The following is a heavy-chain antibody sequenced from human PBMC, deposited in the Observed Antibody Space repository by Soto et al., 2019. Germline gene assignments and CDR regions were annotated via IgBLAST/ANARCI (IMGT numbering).Heavy chain of an antibody. CDR1: GASISGFY. Sequence: SETLSLTCTVSGASISGFYWSWIRKSAGKGLEWIGRIYATGTTDYNPSLKSRVMMSVDTSKKQFPLKLRSVTAADTAVYYCVRDGTKTLRDWFDPWGQGSSVTVSS. V-gene: IGHV4-4*07. CDR2: IYATGTT. D-gene: IGHD1-1*01. J-gene: IGHJ5*02. CDR3: VRDGTKTLRDWFDP.